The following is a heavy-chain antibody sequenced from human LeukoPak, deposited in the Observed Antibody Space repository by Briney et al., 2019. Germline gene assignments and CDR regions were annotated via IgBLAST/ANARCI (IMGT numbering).Heavy chain of an antibody. D-gene: IGHD3-10*01. J-gene: IGHJ3*02. Sequence: GGSLRLSCAASGFTFSNYVMHSVRHAPSNGLEWVAFIGYDGSDKYHADSVKGRFTISRDNSKNTVYLQMNTLTADDTAVYYCARDRRSGSYSQSDTFDIWGQGTMVTVSS. CDR1: GFTFSNYV. CDR2: IGYDGSDK. V-gene: IGHV3-30*02. CDR3: ARDRRSGSYSQSDTFDI.